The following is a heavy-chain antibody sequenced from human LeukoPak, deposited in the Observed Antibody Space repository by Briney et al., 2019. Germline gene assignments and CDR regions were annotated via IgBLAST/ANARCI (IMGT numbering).Heavy chain of an antibody. J-gene: IGHJ4*02. CDR3: ARRYFVSGSYYTDY. Sequence: ASVKVSCKASGYTFIRYYMHWVRQAPGQALEWMGWINPNSGGTNYAQKFQGRVTMTRDTSITTAYMELSRLRSDDTAVYYCARRYFVSGSYYTDYWGQGTLVTVSS. CDR1: GYTFIRYY. V-gene: IGHV1-2*02. D-gene: IGHD3-10*01. CDR2: INPNSGGT.